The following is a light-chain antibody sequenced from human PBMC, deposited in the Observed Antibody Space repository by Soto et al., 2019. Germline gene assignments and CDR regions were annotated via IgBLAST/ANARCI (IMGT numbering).Light chain of an antibody. Sequence: IVLTQSPGTLSSSPGEGATLSCRASQSVSTSNLAWYQQRPGQAPRLLIYGASRRATGIPDRFSGSGSGTDFTLTISRLEPEDLAVYYCQQYDNSVWTFGQGTKVGIK. J-gene: IGKJ1*01. CDR2: GAS. V-gene: IGKV3-20*01. CDR1: QSVSTSN. CDR3: QQYDNSVWT.